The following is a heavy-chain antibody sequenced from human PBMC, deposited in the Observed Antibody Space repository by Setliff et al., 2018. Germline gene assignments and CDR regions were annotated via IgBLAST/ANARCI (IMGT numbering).Heavy chain of an antibody. CDR2: VYHSGTA. V-gene: IGHV4-59*01. Sequence: SETLSLPCTVSGGPFSGASIWSWIRQPPGKGLEFIGYVYHSGTAKYDHSLESRAIMSVDASKNEISLKLKSVTAADTAVYYCAKGGTYRYFDFWGQGALVTVSS. D-gene: IGHD1-1*01. CDR3: AKGGTYRYFDF. CDR1: GGPFSGAS. J-gene: IGHJ4*02.